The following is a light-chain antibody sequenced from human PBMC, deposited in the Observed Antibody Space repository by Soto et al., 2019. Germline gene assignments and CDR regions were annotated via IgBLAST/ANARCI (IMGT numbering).Light chain of an antibody. V-gene: IGKV1-5*01. J-gene: IGKJ1*01. CDR3: QQYSTYPWT. CDR1: QSISSW. CDR2: AAS. Sequence: DIQMTQSPSTLSASVGDRVTITCRASQSISSWLAWYQQKPGKAPKLLIYAASNVESGVPSRFSGSGSGTEFTLAISSLQPYDFATYFCQQYSTYPWTFGQGTKVEIK.